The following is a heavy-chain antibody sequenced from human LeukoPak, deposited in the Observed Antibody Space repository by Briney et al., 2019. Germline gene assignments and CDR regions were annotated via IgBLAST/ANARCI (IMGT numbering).Heavy chain of an antibody. V-gene: IGHV4-59*08. J-gene: IGHJ3*02. CDR2: IYYSGST. CDR1: GGSISSYY. Sequence: MTSETLSLTCTVSGGSISSYYWSWIRQPPGKGLEWIGYIYYSGSTNYNPSLKSRVTISVDTSKNQFSLKLSSVTAADTAVYYCASEKQGLDIWGQGTMVTVSS. CDR3: ASEKQGLDI.